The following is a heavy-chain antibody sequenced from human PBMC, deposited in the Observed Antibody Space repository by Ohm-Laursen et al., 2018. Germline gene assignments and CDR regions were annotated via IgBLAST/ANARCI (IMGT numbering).Heavy chain of an antibody. V-gene: IGHV3-11*01. CDR2: ISSSGRTI. CDR3: AKGPFIAVAGSNYFFDY. Sequence: SLRLSCSASGFTFSDYYMSWIRQAPGKGLEWVSYISSSGRTIYYADSVKGRFTISRDNAENSLYLQMNSLRAEDTAVYYCAKGPFIAVAGSNYFFDYWGQGTPVTVSS. CDR1: GFTFSDYY. J-gene: IGHJ4*02. D-gene: IGHD6-19*01.